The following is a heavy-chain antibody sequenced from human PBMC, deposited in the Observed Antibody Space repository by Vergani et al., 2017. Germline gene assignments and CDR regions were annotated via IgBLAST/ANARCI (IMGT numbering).Heavy chain of an antibody. CDR1: GFTFDDYA. D-gene: IGHD7-27*01. CDR3: AKPTSTGSFDY. J-gene: IGHJ4*02. Sequence: EVQLVESGGGLVQPGRSLRLSCAPSGFTFDDYAMHWVRHAPGKGLEWVSGISWNSGSIGYADSVKGRFTISRDNAKNSLYLQMNSLRAEDTALYYCAKPTSTGSFDYWGQGTLVTVSS. V-gene: IGHV3-9*01. CDR2: ISWNSGSI.